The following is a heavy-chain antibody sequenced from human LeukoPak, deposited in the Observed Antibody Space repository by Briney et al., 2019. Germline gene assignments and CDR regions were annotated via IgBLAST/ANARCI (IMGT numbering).Heavy chain of an antibody. J-gene: IGHJ3*02. CDR1: GFTFSSYS. CDR2: IRSKANSYAT. V-gene: IGHV3-73*01. D-gene: IGHD6-13*01. Sequence: GGSLRLSCTASGFTFSSYSLNWVRQAPGKGLEWVGRIRSKANSYATAYAASVKGRFTISRDDSKNTAYLQMNSLKTEDTAVYYCTITNPAYSSSWSNIWGQGTMVTVSS. CDR3: TITNPAYSSSWSNI.